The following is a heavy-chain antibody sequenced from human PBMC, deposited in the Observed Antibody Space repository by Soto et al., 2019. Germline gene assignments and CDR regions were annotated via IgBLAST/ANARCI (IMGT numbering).Heavy chain of an antibody. Sequence: SVKVSCKASGGTFSSYAISWVRQAPGQGLEWMGGIIPIFGTANYAQKFQGRVTITADESTSTSYMEVNNLRSEDTAVYYCAKVRYSSPMGYYYGMDVWGQGTTVTVSS. V-gene: IGHV1-69*13. CDR2: IIPIFGTA. CDR3: AKVRYSSPMGYYYGMDV. J-gene: IGHJ6*02. CDR1: GGTFSSYA. D-gene: IGHD6-19*01.